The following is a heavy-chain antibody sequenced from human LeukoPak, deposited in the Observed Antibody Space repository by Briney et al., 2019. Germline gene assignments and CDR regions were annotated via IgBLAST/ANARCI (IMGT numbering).Heavy chain of an antibody. D-gene: IGHD3-10*01. V-gene: IGHV1-2*02. Sequence: GASVKVSCKASVYTFTGYYMHWVRQAPGQGLEWMGWINPNSGGTNYAQKFQGRVTMTRDTSIRTAYMELSRLRSDDTAVYYCARDLVGYYGSGSYPSDYWGQGTLVTVSS. CDR2: INPNSGGT. CDR1: VYTFTGYY. J-gene: IGHJ4*02. CDR3: ARDLVGYYGSGSYPSDY.